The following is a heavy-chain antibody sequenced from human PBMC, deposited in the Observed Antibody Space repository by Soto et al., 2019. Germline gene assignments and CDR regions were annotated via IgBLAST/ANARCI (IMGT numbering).Heavy chain of an antibody. CDR2: SNAGNGNT. CDR3: ARLATPYSSERVGAFDI. D-gene: IGHD6-19*01. J-gene: IGHJ3*02. V-gene: IGHV1-3*02. CDR1: GYTFTSYA. Sequence: GASVKVSCKASGYTFTSYAMHWVRQAPGQRLEWMGWSNAGNGNTKYSQEFQGRVTITRDTSASTAYMELNSLRAEDTAVYYCARLATPYSSERVGAFDIWGQGTMVTVSS.